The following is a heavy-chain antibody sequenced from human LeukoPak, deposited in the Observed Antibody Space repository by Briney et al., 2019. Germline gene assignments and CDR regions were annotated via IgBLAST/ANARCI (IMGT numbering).Heavy chain of an antibody. Sequence: ASVKVSCKVSGYTLTELSMHWERQAPGKGLEWMGGFDPEDGETIYAQKFQGRVTMTEDTSTDTAYMELSSLRSEDTAVYYCATDRLFTYYDYVWGSYRYWGQGTLVTVSS. D-gene: IGHD3-16*02. J-gene: IGHJ4*02. V-gene: IGHV1-24*01. CDR3: ATDRLFTYYDYVWGSYRY. CDR1: GYTLTELS. CDR2: FDPEDGET.